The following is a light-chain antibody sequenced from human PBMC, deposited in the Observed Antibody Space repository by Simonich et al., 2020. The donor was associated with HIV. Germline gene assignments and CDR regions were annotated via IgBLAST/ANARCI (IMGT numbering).Light chain of an antibody. J-gene: IGKJ1*01. CDR1: QNLGHSDGTTP. V-gene: IGKV2-30*02. Sequence: DVVMPQSPLSLPVTLGQPASISCRASQNLGHSDGTTPLNWFQKRPGQSPRRLIYKVSNRDSGVPERFSGSGSGKECTLRISRVEAEDVGVYYCMQGTHCPTFGQGTKVELK. CDR3: MQGTHCPT. CDR2: KVS.